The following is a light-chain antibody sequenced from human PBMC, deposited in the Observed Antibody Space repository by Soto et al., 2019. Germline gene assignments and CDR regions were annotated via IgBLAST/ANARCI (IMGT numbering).Light chain of an antibody. Sequence: IVMTQSPATLSVSPVERATLSCRASQNIYSNVAWYQQRPGQAPRLLIYRASTRAPGIPARFSGSGSGTEFTLTISSLQSEDFAVYYCQQYNNWPPWTFGQGTKVDIK. CDR1: QNIYSN. V-gene: IGKV3-15*01. CDR3: QQYNNWPPWT. J-gene: IGKJ1*01. CDR2: RAS.